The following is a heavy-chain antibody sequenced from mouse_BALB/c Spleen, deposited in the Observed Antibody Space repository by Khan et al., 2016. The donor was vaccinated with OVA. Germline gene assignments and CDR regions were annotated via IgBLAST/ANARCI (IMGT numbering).Heavy chain of an antibody. D-gene: IGHD1-3*01. Sequence: QIQLVQSGPGLVAPSQSLSITCTVSGFSLTSYGVNWVRQPPGKGLEWLGVIWGDGSTNYHSALKSRLSISKDNSKSQVFLKLHSLQTDDTATYYCAKWVNSYYAMDYWGQGTSVTVSS. V-gene: IGHV2-3*01. CDR1: GFSLTSYG. CDR3: AKWVNSYYAMDY. J-gene: IGHJ4*01. CDR2: IWGDGST.